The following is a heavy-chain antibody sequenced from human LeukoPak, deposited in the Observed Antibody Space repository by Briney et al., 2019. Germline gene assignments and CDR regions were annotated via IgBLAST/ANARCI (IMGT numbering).Heavy chain of an antibody. CDR2: ISYDGSNK. D-gene: IGHD3-9*01. CDR1: GFTFSSYA. Sequence: GGSLRPSCAASGFTFSSYAMHWVRQAPGKGLEWVAVISYDGSNKYYADSVKGRFTISRDNSKNTLYLQMNSLRAEDTAVYYYARGGYDNYYGYFDYWGQGTLVTVSS. J-gene: IGHJ4*02. CDR3: ARGGYDNYYGYFDY. V-gene: IGHV3-30-3*01.